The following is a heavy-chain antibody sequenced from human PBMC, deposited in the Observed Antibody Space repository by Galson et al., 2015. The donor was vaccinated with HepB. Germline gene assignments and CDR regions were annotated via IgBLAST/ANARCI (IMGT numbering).Heavy chain of an antibody. J-gene: IGHJ6*02. Sequence: SLRLSCAASGFTFSSYGMHWVRQAPGKGLEWVAVISYDGSNKYYADSVKGRFTISRDNSKNTLYLQMNSLRAEDTAVYYCAKDLGMVSGYDFDYYYGMDVWGQGTTVTVSS. CDR1: GFTFSSYG. CDR2: ISYDGSNK. CDR3: AKDLGMVSGYDFDYYYGMDV. D-gene: IGHD5-12*01. V-gene: IGHV3-30*18.